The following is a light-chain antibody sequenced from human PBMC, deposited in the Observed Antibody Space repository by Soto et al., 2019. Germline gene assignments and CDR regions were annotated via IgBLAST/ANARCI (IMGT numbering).Light chain of an antibody. CDR3: SSYTSNTTPV. Sequence: QSVLTQPASVSGSPGQSITISCTGTSSDVGGYAYVSWYQQYPGKAPKLVISEVSNRPSGVSHRFSGSRSGNTASLTISGLQAEDEADYYCSSYTSNTTPVFGGGTKLTVL. CDR2: EVS. CDR1: SSDVGGYAY. J-gene: IGLJ3*02. V-gene: IGLV2-14*01.